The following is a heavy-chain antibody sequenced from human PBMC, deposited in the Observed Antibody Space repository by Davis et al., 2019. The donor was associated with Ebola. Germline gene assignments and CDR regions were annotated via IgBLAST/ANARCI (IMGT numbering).Heavy chain of an antibody. CDR3: ARLRPYDFWSGYPNWFDP. CDR1: GGSFSGYY. CDR2: INHSGST. J-gene: IGHJ5*02. Sequence: SETLSLTCAVYGGSFSGYYWSWIRQPPGKGLEWIGEINHSGSTNYNPSLKTRVTISVDTSKNQFSLKLSSVTAADTAVYYCARLRPYDFWSGYPNWFDPWGQGTLVTVSS. D-gene: IGHD3-3*01. V-gene: IGHV4-34*01.